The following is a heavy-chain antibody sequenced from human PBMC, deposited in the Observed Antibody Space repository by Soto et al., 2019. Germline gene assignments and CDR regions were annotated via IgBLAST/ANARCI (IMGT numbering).Heavy chain of an antibody. CDR2: INPSGGST. D-gene: IGHD1-7*01. J-gene: IGHJ4*02. Sequence: ASVKVSCKASGYTFTSYYMHWVRQAPGQGLEWMGIINPSGGSTSYAQKFQGRVTMTRDTSTSTVYMELSSLRSEDTAVYYCAREANWNYLWRRGTLDYWGQVTLVTVSS. CDR3: AREANWNYLWRRGTLDY. V-gene: IGHV1-46*01. CDR1: GYTFTSYY.